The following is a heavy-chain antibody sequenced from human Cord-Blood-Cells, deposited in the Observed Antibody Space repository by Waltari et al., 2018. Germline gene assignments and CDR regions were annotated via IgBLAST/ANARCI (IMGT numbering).Heavy chain of an antibody. CDR2: IYWDDDK. CDR1: GFSLSTSGVG. CDR3: AHFRTGVRFDY. D-gene: IGHD7-27*01. Sequence: QITLKESGPTLVKPTQTLTLTCTFSGFSLSTSGVGVGWIRQPPGKALEWLALIYWDDDKRYSPTLKSRRTITKDTSKNQVVLTMTNMDPVDTATYYCAHFRTGVRFDYWGQGTLVTVSS. V-gene: IGHV2-5*02. J-gene: IGHJ4*02.